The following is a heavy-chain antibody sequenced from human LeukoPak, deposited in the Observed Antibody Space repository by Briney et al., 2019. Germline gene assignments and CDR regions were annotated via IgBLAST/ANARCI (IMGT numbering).Heavy chain of an antibody. D-gene: IGHD3-3*01. CDR1: GGSFSGYY. CDR2: INHSGST. J-gene: IGHJ5*02. V-gene: IGHV4-34*01. CDR3: ARGRGYDFWSGYSPRRYNWFDP. Sequence: KPSETLSLTCAVYGGSFSGYYWSWIRQPPGKGLEWMGEINHSGSTNYNPSLKSRVTISVDTSKNQFSLKLSSVTAADTAVYYCARGRGYDFWSGYSPRRYNWFDPWGQGILVTVSS.